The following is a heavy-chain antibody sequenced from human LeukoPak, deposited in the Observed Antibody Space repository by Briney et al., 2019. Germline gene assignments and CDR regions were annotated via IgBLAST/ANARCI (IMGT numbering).Heavy chain of an antibody. Sequence: SQTLSLTCTVSGGSISSGSYYWSWIRQPAGKGLEWIGRIYTSGSTNYNPSLKSRVTISVDTSKNQFSLKLSSVTAADTAVYYCARDGCSSTSCYGDYYYYYYMDVWGKGTTVTVSS. D-gene: IGHD2-2*01. CDR2: IYTSGST. CDR1: GGSISSGSYY. J-gene: IGHJ6*03. CDR3: ARDGCSSTSCYGDYYYYYYMDV. V-gene: IGHV4-61*02.